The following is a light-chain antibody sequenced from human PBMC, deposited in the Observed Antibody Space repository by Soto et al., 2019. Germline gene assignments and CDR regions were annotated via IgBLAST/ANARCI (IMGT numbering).Light chain of an antibody. CDR3: QQYNNWLT. CDR2: GAS. Sequence: EIVMTQSPVTLSVSPGERATLSCRASQSVDSNLAWYQQKAGQAPRLLIYGASTRATGIPARFSGSGSGTEFTLTISSLQSEDFAVYYCQQYNNWLTFGGGTKVDNK. J-gene: IGKJ4*01. CDR1: QSVDSN. V-gene: IGKV3-15*01.